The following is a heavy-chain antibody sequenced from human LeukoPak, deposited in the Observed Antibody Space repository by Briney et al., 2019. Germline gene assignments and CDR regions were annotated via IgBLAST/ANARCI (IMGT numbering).Heavy chain of an antibody. CDR2: IRSKANSYAT. D-gene: IGHD5-18*01. Sequence: AGTLRLSCAASGVTFSGTAKHWVRHASPQGKELVCRIRSKANSYATEYAASAKGRFTISRDDSKNSAYLQMNSRKSEDTAVYYCTSLYSYGYTYWGQGTLVTV. CDR1: GVTFSGTA. J-gene: IGHJ4*02. CDR3: TSLYSYGYTY. V-gene: IGHV3-73*01.